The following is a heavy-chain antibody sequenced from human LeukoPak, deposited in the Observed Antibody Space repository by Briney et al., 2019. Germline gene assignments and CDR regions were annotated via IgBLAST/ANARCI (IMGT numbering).Heavy chain of an antibody. CDR1: GYTFTSYY. CDR2: INPSGGST. D-gene: IGHD1-26*01. V-gene: IGHV1-46*01. J-gene: IGHJ4*02. CDR3: ARDGRSIVGAAEYYFDY. Sequence: ASVKVSCKASGYTFTSYYMHWVRQAPGHGLEWMGIINPSGGSTSYAQKFQGRVTMTRDTSTSTVYMELSSLRSEDTAVYYCARDGRSIVGAAEYYFDYWGQGTLVTVSS.